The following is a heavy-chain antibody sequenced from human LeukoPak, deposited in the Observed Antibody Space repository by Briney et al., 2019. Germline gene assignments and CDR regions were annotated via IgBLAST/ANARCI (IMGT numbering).Heavy chain of an antibody. V-gene: IGHV3-30-3*01. CDR2: ISYDGSNK. Sequence: PGGSLRLSCAASGFTFSSYAMHWVRQAPGKGLGWVAVISYDGSNKYYADSVKGRFTISRDNSKNTLYLQMNSLRAEDTAVYYCARETEDGYNYVNYWGQGTLVTVSS. J-gene: IGHJ4*02. D-gene: IGHD5-24*01. CDR1: GFTFSSYA. CDR3: ARETEDGYNYVNY.